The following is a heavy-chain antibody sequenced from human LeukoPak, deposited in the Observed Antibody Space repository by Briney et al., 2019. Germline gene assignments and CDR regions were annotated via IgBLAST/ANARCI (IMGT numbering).Heavy chain of an antibody. CDR2: IHSGGST. D-gene: IGHD3-9*01. V-gene: IGHV3-53*01. CDR3: ARSSHYDILTGYSEEDAFDI. CDR1: GFTVSSNY. Sequence: PGGSLRLSCAASGFTVSSNYMSWVRQAPGKGLEWASVIHSGGSTDYADSVKGRFTISRDTSKNTLYLQMNSLRVEDTAVYYCARSSHYDILTGYSEEDAFDIWGQGTMVTVSS. J-gene: IGHJ3*02.